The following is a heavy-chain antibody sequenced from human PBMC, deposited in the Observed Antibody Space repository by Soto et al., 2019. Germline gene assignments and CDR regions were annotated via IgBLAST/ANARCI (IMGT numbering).Heavy chain of an antibody. V-gene: IGHV4-39*01. CDR2: IYYSGST. Sequence: SETLSLTCTVSDGSISSSSYYWGWIRQPPGKGLEWIGSIYYSGSTYYNPSLKSRVTISVDTSKNQFSLKLSSVTAADTAVYYCARQSPDYYDSSGYYRIDYWGQGTLVTVSS. CDR1: DGSISSSSYY. CDR3: ARQSPDYYDSSGYYRIDY. D-gene: IGHD3-22*01. J-gene: IGHJ4*02.